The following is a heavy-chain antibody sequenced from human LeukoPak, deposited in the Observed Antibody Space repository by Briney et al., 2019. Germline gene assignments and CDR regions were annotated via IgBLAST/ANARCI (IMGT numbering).Heavy chain of an antibody. J-gene: IGHJ3*02. Sequence: PGGSLRLSCAASGFTFSSNYMSWVRRAPGKGLEWVSVIYRDGSTYYADSVKGRFTISRDNSKNTLYLQMNSLRVEDTAVYYCARPRDYRDAFDIWGQGTMVTVSS. CDR2: IYRDGST. V-gene: IGHV3-53*01. D-gene: IGHD3-10*01. CDR3: ARPRDYRDAFDI. CDR1: GFTFSSNY.